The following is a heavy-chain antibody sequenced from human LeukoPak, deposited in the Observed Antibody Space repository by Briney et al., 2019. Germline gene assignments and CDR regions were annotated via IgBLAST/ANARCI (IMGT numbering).Heavy chain of an antibody. V-gene: IGHV1-2*02. CDR2: INPNSGGT. J-gene: IGHJ4*02. CDR3: ARDGRYFDAPHDY. D-gene: IGHD3-9*01. Sequence: ASVKVSCKASGYTFTGYYMHWVRQAPGQGLEWMGWINPNSGGTNYAQKLQGRVTMTTDTSTSTAYMELRSLRSDDTAVYYCARDGRYFDAPHDYWGQGTLVTVSS. CDR1: GYTFTGYY.